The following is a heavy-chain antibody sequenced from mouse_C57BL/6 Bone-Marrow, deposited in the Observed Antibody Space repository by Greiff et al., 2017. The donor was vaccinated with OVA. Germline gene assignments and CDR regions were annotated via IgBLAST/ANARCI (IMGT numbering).Heavy chain of an antibody. Sequence: VVESGPELVKPGASVKISCKASGYTFTDYYINWVKQRPGQGLEWIGWIYPGSGNTKYNEKFKGKATLTVDTSSSTAYMQLSSLTSEDSAVYFCARQYGNYVMGAMDYWGQGTSVTVSS. CDR2: IYPGSGNT. CDR3: ARQYGNYVMGAMDY. V-gene: IGHV1-84*01. D-gene: IGHD2-10*02. CDR1: GYTFTDYY. J-gene: IGHJ4*01.